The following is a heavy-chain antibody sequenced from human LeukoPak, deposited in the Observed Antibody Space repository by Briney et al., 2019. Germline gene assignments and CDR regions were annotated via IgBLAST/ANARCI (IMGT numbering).Heavy chain of an antibody. D-gene: IGHD6-6*01. CDR1: GVSISSSSYY. CDR3: ARGRSIAARGYYYYYYYMDV. CDR2: IYYSGST. V-gene: IGHV4-39*01. J-gene: IGHJ6*03. Sequence: PSETLSLTCTVSGVSISSSSYYWGWIRQPPGKGLEWIGSIYYSGSTYYNPSLKSRVTISVDTSKNQSSLKLSSVTAADTAVYYCARGRSIAARGYYYYYYYMDVWGKGTTVTVPS.